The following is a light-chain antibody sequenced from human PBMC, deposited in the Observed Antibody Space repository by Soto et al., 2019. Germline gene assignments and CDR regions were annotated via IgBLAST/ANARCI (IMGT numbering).Light chain of an antibody. V-gene: IGKV1-39*01. Sequence: DIQMTQSPSSLCASVGDRVTITCRASQRIFNYLNWYQQKPGKAPKLLIFATSNLQSGVPSRFSGSGSGTEFTLTISSLQLEDFATYSCQHSSLSPWTFGQGTKVDIK. CDR1: QRIFNY. CDR3: QHSSLSPWT. CDR2: ATS. J-gene: IGKJ1*01.